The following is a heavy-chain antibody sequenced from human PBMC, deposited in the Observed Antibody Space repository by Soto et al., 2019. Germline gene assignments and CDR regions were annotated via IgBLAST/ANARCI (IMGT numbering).Heavy chain of an antibody. CDR3: VASLAASGLNWLDP. V-gene: IGHV4-4*07. J-gene: IGHJ5*02. CDR1: GGSISEKY. CDR2: IFANGHT. D-gene: IGHD6-13*01. Sequence: SETLSLTCIVSGGSISEKYWNWVRQPPGKGLEWIGLIFANGHTDYDPSLKSRVTMSVDASKNQFSLRLTSMTAADTAVYYCVASLAASGLNWLDPWGRGTLVTVSS.